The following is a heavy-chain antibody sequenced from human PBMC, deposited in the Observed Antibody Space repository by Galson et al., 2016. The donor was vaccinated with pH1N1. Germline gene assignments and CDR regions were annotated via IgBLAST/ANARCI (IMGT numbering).Heavy chain of an antibody. Sequence: SLRLSCAASGFTFTSYAMHWVRQAPGKGLEWVAVILYDGTNEYYADSVKGRFTISRDKTQSTVYLQMNSLRTEDTAVYYCARDSEYSGLEGFHWAQGTLVIVSS. CDR1: GFTFTSYA. J-gene: IGHJ4*02. V-gene: IGHV3-30*04. D-gene: IGHD5-12*01. CDR3: ARDSEYSGLEGFH. CDR2: ILYDGTNE.